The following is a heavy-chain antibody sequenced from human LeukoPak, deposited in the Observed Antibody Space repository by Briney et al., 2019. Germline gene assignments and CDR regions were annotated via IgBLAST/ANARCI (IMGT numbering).Heavy chain of an antibody. D-gene: IGHD6-13*01. Sequence: ASVKVSCMASGYTFTSYDINWVRQATGQGLEWMGWMNPNSDNTGYAQKFQGRVTITRNTSISTAYMELSSLRSEDTAVYYCARQDKASSSCGYWGQGTLVTVSS. CDR2: MNPNSDNT. V-gene: IGHV1-8*03. CDR1: GYTFTSYD. CDR3: ARQDKASSSCGY. J-gene: IGHJ4*02.